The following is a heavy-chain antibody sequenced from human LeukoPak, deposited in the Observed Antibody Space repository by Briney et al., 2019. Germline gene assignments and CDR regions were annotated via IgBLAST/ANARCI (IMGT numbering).Heavy chain of an antibody. J-gene: IGHJ3*02. CDR2: IYYSGST. CDR3: ARFRVGDYVWGSYRYEVGAFDI. D-gene: IGHD3-16*02. CDR1: GGSISSSSYY. V-gene: IGHV4-39*01. Sequence: SETLSLTCTVSGGSISSSSYYWGWIRQPPGKGLEWIGSIYYSGSTYYNPSLKSRVTISVDTSKNQFSLKLSSVTAADTAVYYCARFRVGDYVWGSYRYEVGAFDIWGQGTMVTVSP.